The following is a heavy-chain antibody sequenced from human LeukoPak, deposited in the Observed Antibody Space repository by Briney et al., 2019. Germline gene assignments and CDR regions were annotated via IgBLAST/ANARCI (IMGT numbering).Heavy chain of an antibody. CDR1: GYTFTSYY. CDR2: INPSCGST. Sequence: ASVKVSFKASGYTFTSYYMHWVRQAPGQGLEWVGIINPSCGSTSYAQKFQGRVTMTRDTSTSTVYMELSSLRSEDTAVYYCAKEIWPTVTTPGWTYFDYWGQGTLVTVSS. J-gene: IGHJ4*02. CDR3: AKEIWPTVTTPGWTYFDY. D-gene: IGHD4-17*01. V-gene: IGHV1-46*01.